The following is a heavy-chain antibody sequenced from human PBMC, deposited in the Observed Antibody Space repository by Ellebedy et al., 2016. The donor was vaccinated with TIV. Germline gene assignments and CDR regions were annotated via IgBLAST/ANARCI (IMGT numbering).Heavy chain of an antibody. D-gene: IGHD1-1*01. Sequence: GESLKISCAASGFTFSNAWMNWVRQAPGKGLEWVGRIKSKTDGGTTDYAAPVKGRFTISRDDSKNTLYLQMNSLKTEDTAVYYCVRLGDKKAWNGDYWGQGTLVTVSS. CDR3: VRLGDKKAWNGDY. V-gene: IGHV3-15*07. CDR2: IKSKTDGGTT. CDR1: GFTFSNAW. J-gene: IGHJ4*02.